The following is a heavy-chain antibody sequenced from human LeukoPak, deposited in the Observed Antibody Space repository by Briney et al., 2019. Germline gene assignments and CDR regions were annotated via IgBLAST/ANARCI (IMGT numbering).Heavy chain of an antibody. V-gene: IGHV3-30*18. Sequence: PGGSLRLSCAASGFTFSSYGMHWVRQAPGKGLEWVAVISYDGSNKYYADSVKGRFTISRDNSKNTLYLQMNSLRAEDTAVYYCAKSPDYWGQGTLVTVSS. J-gene: IGHJ4*02. CDR1: GFTFSSYG. CDR2: ISYDGSNK. CDR3: AKSPDY.